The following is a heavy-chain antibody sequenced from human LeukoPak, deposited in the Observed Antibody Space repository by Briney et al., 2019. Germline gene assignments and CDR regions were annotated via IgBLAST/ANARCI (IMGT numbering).Heavy chain of an antibody. Sequence: ASVKVSCKASGYTFTGYYMHWVRQAPGQGLEWMGWINPNSGGTNYAQKFQGRVTMTRDTSISTAYMELSRLRSDDTAVYYCARDPLANYYDSSGYPFDYWGQGTLVTVPS. CDR1: GYTFTGYY. V-gene: IGHV1-2*02. D-gene: IGHD3-22*01. CDR3: ARDPLANYYDSSGYPFDY. CDR2: INPNSGGT. J-gene: IGHJ4*02.